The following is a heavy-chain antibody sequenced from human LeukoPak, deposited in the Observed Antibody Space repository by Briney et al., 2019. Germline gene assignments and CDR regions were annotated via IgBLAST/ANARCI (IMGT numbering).Heavy chain of an antibody. CDR1: GFTFSSYS. CDR2: ISSSSSTI. CDR3: ARVGWVATGGYYYMDV. Sequence: GGSLRLSCAASGFTFSSYSMNWVRQAPGKGLEWVSYISSSSSTIYYADSVKGRFTISRDNAKNSLYLQMNSLRAEDTALYYCARVGWVATGGYYYMDVWGKGTTVTVSS. V-gene: IGHV3-48*04. D-gene: IGHD5-12*01. J-gene: IGHJ6*03.